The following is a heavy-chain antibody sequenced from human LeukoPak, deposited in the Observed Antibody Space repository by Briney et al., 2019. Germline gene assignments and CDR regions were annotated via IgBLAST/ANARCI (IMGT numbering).Heavy chain of an antibody. CDR3: ARDYDSSGSRFDP. CDR1: GGSISSGGYY. Sequence: SQTLSLTCTVSGGSISSGGYYWTWIRQHPGKGLEWIGYIYYSGSTYYNPSLKSRVAISVDTSKNQFSLKLSSVTAADTAVYYCARDYDSSGSRFDPWGPGTLVTVSS. D-gene: IGHD3-22*01. V-gene: IGHV4-31*03. CDR2: IYYSGST. J-gene: IGHJ5*02.